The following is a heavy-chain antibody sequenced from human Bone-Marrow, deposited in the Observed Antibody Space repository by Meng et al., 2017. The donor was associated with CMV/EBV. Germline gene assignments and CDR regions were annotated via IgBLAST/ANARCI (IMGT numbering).Heavy chain of an antibody. CDR3: AVEMSTVGDY. V-gene: IGHV1-2*02. D-gene: IGHD5-24*01. CDR2: MNPNSGGT. Sequence: ASVKVSCKASGYTFTSYDINWVRQATGQGLEWMGWMNPNSGGTNYAQKFQGRVTMTRDTSISTVYMELNRLRSDDTAVYYCAVEMSTVGDYWGQGPLVTVSS. J-gene: IGHJ4*02. CDR1: GYTFTSYD.